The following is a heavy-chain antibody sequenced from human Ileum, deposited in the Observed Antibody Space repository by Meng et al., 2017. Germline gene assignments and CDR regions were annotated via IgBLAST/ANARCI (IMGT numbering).Heavy chain of an antibody. CDR1: GGSVSSNIAA. V-gene: IGHV6-1*01. CDR3: ASGSGSLDY. Sequence: QPLQSVPGRVTPSQTLSPTCAVSGGSVSSNIAAWNWIRQSPLRGLEWLGRTYYRSKWYSEYAVSVKSRISITPDTSKNQFSLQMNSVTPEDTAVYYCASGSGSLDYWGPGTLVTVSS. CDR2: TYYRSKWYS. J-gene: IGHJ4*02. D-gene: IGHD3-3*01.